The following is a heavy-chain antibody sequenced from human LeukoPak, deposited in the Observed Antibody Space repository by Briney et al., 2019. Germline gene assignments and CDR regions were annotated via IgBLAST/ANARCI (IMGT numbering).Heavy chain of an antibody. Sequence: GGSLRLSCVASGFAFPTYAMMWVRQVPGKGLEWVSGISGSGGITYYADSVKGQFIMSRDNSKNTPYLQMNSLRAEDTAVYYCAKDSRCKSTSCFTDYWGQGTLVTVSS. V-gene: IGHV3-23*01. CDR2: ISGSGGIT. D-gene: IGHD2-2*02. J-gene: IGHJ4*02. CDR1: GFAFPTYA. CDR3: AKDSRCKSTSCFTDY.